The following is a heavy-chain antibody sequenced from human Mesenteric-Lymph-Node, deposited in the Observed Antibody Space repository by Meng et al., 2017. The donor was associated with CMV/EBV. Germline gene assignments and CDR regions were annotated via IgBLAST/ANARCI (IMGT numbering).Heavy chain of an antibody. CDR3: ARQEYSNSHFDL. CDR2: IYYGGST. D-gene: IGHD6-6*01. CDR1: GGSFSGYY. V-gene: IGHV4-34*01. J-gene: IGHJ2*01. Sequence: SETLSLTCAVYGGSFSGYYWGWIRQPPGKGLEWIGNIYYGGSTYYSPSLRSRVTISVDTSKNQFSLKLNSLTAADTAVFYCARQEYSNSHFDLWGRGTLVTVSS.